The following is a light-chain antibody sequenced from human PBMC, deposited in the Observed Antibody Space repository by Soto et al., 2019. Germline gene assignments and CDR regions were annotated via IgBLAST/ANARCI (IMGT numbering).Light chain of an antibody. CDR3: QQYGSSPWT. V-gene: IGKV3-20*01. CDR2: GAS. J-gene: IGKJ1*01. Sequence: EIVMTQSPSTLSVSPGQRASLSCRASQSVSTSVALYHQRPGQAPRLLIYGASSRATGIPDKFSGSGSGTDFTLTISRLEPEDFAIYYCQQYGSSPWTFGQGTKVDIK. CDR1: QSVSTS.